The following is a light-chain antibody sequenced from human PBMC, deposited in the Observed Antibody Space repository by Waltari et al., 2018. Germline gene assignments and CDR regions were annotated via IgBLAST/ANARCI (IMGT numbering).Light chain of an antibody. CDR3: TSYAGSNNFV. Sequence: QSALTQPPSASGSPGQSVPISRTGTSRDVGSFYLVSWYQQHPGKAPKPMIYDVSKRPSGVPVRFSGSKSGNTASLTVSGLQPEDEADYYCTSYAGSNNFVFGGGTKLTVL. CDR1: SRDVGSFYL. CDR2: DVS. V-gene: IGLV2-8*01. J-gene: IGLJ3*02.